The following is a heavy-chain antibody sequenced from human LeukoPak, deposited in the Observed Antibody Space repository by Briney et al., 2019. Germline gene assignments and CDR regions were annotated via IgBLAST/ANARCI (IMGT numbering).Heavy chain of an antibody. CDR1: GFTFSDYV. V-gene: IGHV3-23*01. J-gene: IGHJ4*02. D-gene: IGHD2-15*01. CDR2: ITASGDRT. CDR3: ARRGIVVVVSASDY. Sequence: GSLRLSCAASGFTFSDYVMIWVRQAPGKGLEWVSGITASGDRTFYGDSVRGRFTMSRDNSKNTVYLQMNSLRVDDTAVYYCARRGIVVVVSASDYWGQGTLVTVSS.